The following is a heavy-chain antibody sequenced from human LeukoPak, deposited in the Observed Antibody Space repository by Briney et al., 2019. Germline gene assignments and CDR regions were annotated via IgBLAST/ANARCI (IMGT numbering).Heavy chain of an antibody. D-gene: IGHD3-22*01. CDR1: GFTFSSYS. CDR3: ARDRHYYDSSGYLNDY. J-gene: IGHJ4*02. Sequence: GGSLRLSCAASGFTFSSYSMNWVRQAPGKGLEWVSSISSSSSYIYYADSVKGRFTISRDNAKNSLYLQMNSLRAEDTAVYYCARDRHYYDSSGYLNDYWGQGTLVTVSS. CDR2: ISSSSSYI. V-gene: IGHV3-21*01.